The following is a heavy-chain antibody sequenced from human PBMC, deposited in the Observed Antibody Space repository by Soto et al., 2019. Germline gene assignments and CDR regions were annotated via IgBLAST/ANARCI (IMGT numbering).Heavy chain of an antibody. J-gene: IGHJ4*02. Sequence: EVQVLESGGGLVQPGGSLRLSCVASGFLFSSHAMSWVRQAPGKGLEWVSTFSDSGDNTYYADSVKGRFTISRDNSKNMLYLQMNSLRVDDTAVYYCARGVSGEWSPLDYWGQGTLVTVSS. CDR3: ARGVSGEWSPLDY. CDR2: FSDSGDNT. D-gene: IGHD3-3*01. V-gene: IGHV3-23*01. CDR1: GFLFSSHA.